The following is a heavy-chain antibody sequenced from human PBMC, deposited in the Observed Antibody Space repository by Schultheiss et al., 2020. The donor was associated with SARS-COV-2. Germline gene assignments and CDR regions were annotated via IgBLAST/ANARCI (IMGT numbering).Heavy chain of an antibody. D-gene: IGHD6-19*01. Sequence: GGSLRLSCVASGFTFSSYAMIWVRQAPGKGLEWVAAITNSGGGTFYADSVKGRFTISRDNSKKTLYLQMSSLRAEDTAIYYCAKYEIRTAGTRFYAMDVWGQGTTVTVSS. J-gene: IGHJ6*02. CDR3: AKYEIRTAGTRFYAMDV. CDR2: ITNSGGGT. CDR1: GFTFSSYA. V-gene: IGHV3-23*01.